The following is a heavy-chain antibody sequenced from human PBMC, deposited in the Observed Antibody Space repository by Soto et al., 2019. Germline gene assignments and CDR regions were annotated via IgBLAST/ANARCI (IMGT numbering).Heavy chain of an antibody. V-gene: IGHV4-30-4*01. Sequence: PSETLSLTCTVSGGSISNNHYYWSWIRQSPGKGLEWIGHIFDSGSTYNNPSLKSRVTISVDTSKNQFSLKLSSVTAADTAVYYCARAAAAGTTLDYWGQGTLVTGSS. CDR3: ARAAAAGTTLDY. CDR1: GGSISNNHYY. CDR2: IFDSGST. J-gene: IGHJ4*02. D-gene: IGHD6-13*01.